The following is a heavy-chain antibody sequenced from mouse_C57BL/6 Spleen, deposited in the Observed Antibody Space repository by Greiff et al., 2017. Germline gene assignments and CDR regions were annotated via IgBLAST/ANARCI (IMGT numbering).Heavy chain of an antibody. D-gene: IGHD2-2*01. V-gene: IGHV1-54*01. Sequence: VQLQQSGAELVRPGTSVKVSCKASGYAFTNYLIEWVKQRPGQGLEWIGVINPGSGGTNYNEKFKGKATLTADKSSSTAYMQLSSLTSEDSAVYFCARSMGGYDGDYWGQGTTLTVSS. CDR2: INPGSGGT. CDR1: GYAFTNYL. J-gene: IGHJ2*01. CDR3: ARSMGGYDGDY.